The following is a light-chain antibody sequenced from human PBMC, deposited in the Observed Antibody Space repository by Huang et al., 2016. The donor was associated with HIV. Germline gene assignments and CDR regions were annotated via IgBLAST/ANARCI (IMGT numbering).Light chain of an antibody. CDR1: QGVLSSATNKNY. CDR3: QQYYTSPQT. CDR2: WAS. V-gene: IGKV4-1*01. J-gene: IGKJ1*01. Sequence: DIVMTQSPDSLAVSLGEAATLTCRSSQGVLSSATNKNYLAWFQQTSGQSPKLLMFWASTREAGVPDRFSASGSGTHFTLTINNVKTEDVAIYYCQQYYTSPQTFGPGTRVEI.